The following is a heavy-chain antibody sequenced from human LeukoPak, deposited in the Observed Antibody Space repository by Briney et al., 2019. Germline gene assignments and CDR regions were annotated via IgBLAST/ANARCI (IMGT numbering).Heavy chain of an antibody. Sequence: SETLSLTCTVSGVSFSSGAYYWGWIRQSPGKGLEWIGYISYTGITYYNPSLKSRVTISLDTSRKHFSLRLSSVTSAETAVYYCARLVTMVRGGPFYGMDVWGQGTTVTVSS. V-gene: IGHV4-30-4*01. J-gene: IGHJ6*02. CDR1: GVSFSSGAYY. CDR3: ARLVTMVRGGPFYGMDV. D-gene: IGHD3-10*01. CDR2: ISYTGIT.